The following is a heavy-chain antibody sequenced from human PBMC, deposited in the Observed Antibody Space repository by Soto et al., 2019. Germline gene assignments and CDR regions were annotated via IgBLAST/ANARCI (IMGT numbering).Heavy chain of an antibody. D-gene: IGHD2-2*01. CDR1: GFTFSSYA. CDR3: ARDKHCSSTSCYAAFPD. Sequence: QVQLVESGGGVVQPGRSLRLSCAASGFTFSSYAMHWVRQAPGKGLEWVAVISDDGSNKYYADSVKGRFTISRDNSKNTLYLQINSLSSEDTAGYYCARDKHCSSTSCYAAFPDWGQGTLVTVSS. CDR2: ISDDGSNK. V-gene: IGHV3-30-3*01. J-gene: IGHJ4*02.